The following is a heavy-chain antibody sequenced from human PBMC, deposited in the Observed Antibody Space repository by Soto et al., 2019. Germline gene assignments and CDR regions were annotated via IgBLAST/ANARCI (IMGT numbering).Heavy chain of an antibody. CDR2: IYPGDSDT. Sequence: PGESLKISCKGSGYSFAGYWIGWVRQMPGKGLDWMGVIYPGDSDTRYSPSFHGQVTISADKSISTAYLQWSSPKASDTAMYFCARLPGVRGVFDGFNVWGQGTMVTVSS. D-gene: IGHD3-10*01. CDR1: GYSFAGYW. V-gene: IGHV5-51*01. CDR3: ARLPGVRGVFDGFNV. J-gene: IGHJ3*01.